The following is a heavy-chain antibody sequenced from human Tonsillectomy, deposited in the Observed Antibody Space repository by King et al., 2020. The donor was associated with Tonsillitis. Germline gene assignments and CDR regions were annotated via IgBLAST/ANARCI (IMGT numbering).Heavy chain of an antibody. CDR2: ISYDGSNK. Sequence: HVQLVESGGGVVQPGRSLRLSCAASGFTFSSYGMHWVRQAPGKGLEWVAVISYDGSNKYYVDSVKGRFTISRDNSKKTLYLQMNSLRAEDTAVYYCAKDLVYYDSSDYAFDIWGQGTMVTVSS. CDR3: AKDLVYYDSSDYAFDI. J-gene: IGHJ3*02. V-gene: IGHV3-30*18. CDR1: GFTFSSYG. D-gene: IGHD3-22*01.